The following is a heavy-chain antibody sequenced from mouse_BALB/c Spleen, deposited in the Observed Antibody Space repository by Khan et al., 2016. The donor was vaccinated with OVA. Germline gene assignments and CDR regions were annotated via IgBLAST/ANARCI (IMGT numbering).Heavy chain of an antibody. CDR1: GFSFSTYS. J-gene: IGHJ2*01. D-gene: IGHD1-1*02. V-gene: IGHV5-6-4*01. Sequence: EVELVESGGGLVRPGGSLKLSCAASGFSFSTYSMPWVRQTPEKRLEWVATISSGGTYTYYPDSVKGRFTISRDNVSNTLYLQLSSLKSEDTARYYCPRNRGYYGHYPYFDYWGQGTTLTVSS. CDR2: ISSGGTYT. CDR3: PRNRGYYGHYPYFDY.